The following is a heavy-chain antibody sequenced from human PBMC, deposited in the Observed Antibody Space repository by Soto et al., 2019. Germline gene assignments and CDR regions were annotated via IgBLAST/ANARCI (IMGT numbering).Heavy chain of an antibody. J-gene: IGHJ4*02. Sequence: EVQLVESGGGLVKPGGSLRLSCAAYGFSFSNTWMSWVRQAPGKGLEWVGHIKIVPDGGSTDYAAPVQGRFTISRDDSKNTLYLQVSSLKTEDTAVYYCTTEAFRGEGCFDHWGQGTLVTVSS. V-gene: IGHV3-15*01. CDR1: GFSFSNTW. CDR3: TTEAFRGEGCFDH. D-gene: IGHD3-10*01. CDR2: IKIVPDGGST.